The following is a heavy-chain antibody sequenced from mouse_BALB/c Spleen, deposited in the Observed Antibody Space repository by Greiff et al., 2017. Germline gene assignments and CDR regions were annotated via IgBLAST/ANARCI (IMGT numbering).Heavy chain of an antibody. CDR3: AREDYDRYAMDY. V-gene: IGHV5-4*02. CDR2: ISDGGSYT. J-gene: IGHJ4*01. CDR1: GFTFSDYY. D-gene: IGHD2-4*01. Sequence: DVKLQESGGGLVKPGGSLKLSCAASGFTFSDYYMYWVRQTPEKRLEWVATISDGGSYTYYPDSVKGRFTISRDNAQNNLYLQMSSLKSEDTAMYYCAREDYDRYAMDYWGQGTSVTVSS.